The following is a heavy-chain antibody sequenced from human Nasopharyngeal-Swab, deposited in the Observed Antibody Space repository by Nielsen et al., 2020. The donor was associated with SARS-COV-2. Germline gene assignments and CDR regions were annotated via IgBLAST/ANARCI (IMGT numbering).Heavy chain of an antibody. D-gene: IGHD3-22*01. CDR2: IWYDGSNK. V-gene: IGHV3-33*01. J-gene: IGHJ3*02. CDR3: ARGRADDSSGYLIGRLITDDAFDI. Sequence: WIRQPPGKGLEWVAVIWYDGSNKYYADSVKGRFTISRDNSKNTLYLQMNSLRAEDTAVYCCARGRADDSSGYLIGRLITDDAFDIWGQGTMVTVSS.